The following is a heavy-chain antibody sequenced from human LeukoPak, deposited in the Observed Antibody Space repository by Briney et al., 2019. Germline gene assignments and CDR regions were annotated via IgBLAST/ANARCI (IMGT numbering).Heavy chain of an antibody. V-gene: IGHV4-59*08. J-gene: IGHJ5*02. Sequence: SETLSLTCTVSGDSMTNYYWNWIRQPPGKGLEWIGYIHHSGTTNYNPSLKSRLTMSVDTSKNQFSLKLSSVTAADTAVYFCARHPQNPSFDPWGQGTLVTVSS. CDR1: GDSMTNYY. CDR3: ARHPQNPSFDP. CDR2: IHHSGTT.